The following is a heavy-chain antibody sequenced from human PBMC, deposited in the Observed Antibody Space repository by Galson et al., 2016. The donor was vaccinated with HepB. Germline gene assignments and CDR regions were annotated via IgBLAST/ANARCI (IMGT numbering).Heavy chain of an antibody. V-gene: IGHV3-9*01. CDR2: ITWNSDDL. Sequence: SLRLSCAASEFTFEDFTMHWVRQIPGKGLEWVSGITWNSDDLGYAASVKGRFTVSRDNVKNSLVLEMSSLRSDDTALYYCVKQRAPWSVTGGFDPWGQGTLVIVSS. CDR3: VKQRAPWSVTGGFDP. J-gene: IGHJ5*02. D-gene: IGHD2-21*02. CDR1: EFTFEDFT.